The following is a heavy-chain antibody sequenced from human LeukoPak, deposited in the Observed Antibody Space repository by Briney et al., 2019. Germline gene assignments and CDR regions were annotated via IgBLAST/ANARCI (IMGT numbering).Heavy chain of an antibody. Sequence: GASVKVSCKASGGTFSSYAISWVRQAPGQGLEWMGGIIPIFGTANYAQKFQGRVTITTDESTSTAYMELSSLRSEDMAVYYCARLRDDFWSGYYISLEASPLDYWGQGTLVTVSS. CDR2: IIPIFGTA. J-gene: IGHJ4*02. CDR1: GGTFSSYA. D-gene: IGHD3-3*01. V-gene: IGHV1-69*05. CDR3: ARLRDDFWSGYYISLEASPLDY.